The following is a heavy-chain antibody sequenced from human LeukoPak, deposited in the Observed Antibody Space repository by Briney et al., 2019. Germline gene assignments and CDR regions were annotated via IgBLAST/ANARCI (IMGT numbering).Heavy chain of an antibody. CDR3: AKKGYYDGSGYYMYYFDH. Sequence: GGSLRLSCAASGFTFSSYAMSWVRQAPGKGLEWFSAISGSGGTAYYADSVKGRFTISRDNSKNTLYLQMNGLRAEDTAVYYCAKKGYYDGSGYYMYYFDHWGQGTLVTVSS. J-gene: IGHJ4*02. CDR1: GFTFSSYA. CDR2: ISGSGGTA. D-gene: IGHD3-22*01. V-gene: IGHV3-23*01.